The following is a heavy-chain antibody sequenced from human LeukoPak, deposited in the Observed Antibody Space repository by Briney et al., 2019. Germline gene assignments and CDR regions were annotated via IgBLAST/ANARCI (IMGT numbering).Heavy chain of an antibody. CDR2: IVVGSGNT. Sequence: GTSVKVSCMASGFTFTSSAVQWVRQARGQRLEWIGWIVVGSGNTNYAQKFQERVTITRDMSTSTAYMELSSLRSEDTAVYYCAAVGYCSSTSCYGCDYWGQGTLVTVSS. D-gene: IGHD2-2*01. V-gene: IGHV1-58*01. CDR3: AAVGYCSSTSCYGCDY. J-gene: IGHJ4*02. CDR1: GFTFTSSA.